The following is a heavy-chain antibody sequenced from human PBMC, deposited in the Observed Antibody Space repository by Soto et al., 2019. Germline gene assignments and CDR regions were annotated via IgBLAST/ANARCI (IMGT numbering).Heavy chain of an antibody. CDR2: TYYSGSA. Sequence: SETLSHTYSVSGGSISRVGYHWYWIRQHPGKGLEWIGYTYYSGSAYYNPSLKSRVTISVDTSKNQFSLNLSSVIAADTAVYYCSNNRTRGYYYDLDVWAQGTTVTV. J-gene: IGHJ6*02. V-gene: IGHV4-31*03. D-gene: IGHD5-12*01. CDR1: GGSISRVGYH. CDR3: SNNRTRGYYYDLDV.